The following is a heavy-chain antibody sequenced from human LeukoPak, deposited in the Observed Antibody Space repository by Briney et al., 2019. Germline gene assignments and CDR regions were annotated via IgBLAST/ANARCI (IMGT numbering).Heavy chain of an antibody. CDR2: ISGSGGST. Sequence: GGSLRLSCAASRFTFGGYGMSWLRQAPGKGLEWVSSISGSGGSTHYADSVKGRFTISRDNYKNALFLQMNSLRAEDTAVYYCAKDRDEGFGELLPVVFDYWGQGTRVTVSS. CDR3: AKDRDEGFGELLPVVFDY. CDR1: RFTFGGYG. D-gene: IGHD3-10*01. V-gene: IGHV3-23*01. J-gene: IGHJ4*02.